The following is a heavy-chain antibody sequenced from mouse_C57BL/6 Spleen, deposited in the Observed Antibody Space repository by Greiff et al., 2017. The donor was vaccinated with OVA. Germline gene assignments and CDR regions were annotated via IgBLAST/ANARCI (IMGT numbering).Heavy chain of an antibody. Sequence: QVQLKESGPGLVQPSQSLSITCTVSGFSLTSYGVHWVRQSPGKGLEWLGVIWRGGSTDYNAAFMSRLGITKDNSKSQVFFKMSSLQADDTAIYYCAKPGSRGDFDYWGQGTTLTVSS. D-gene: IGHD1-1*01. CDR2: IWRGGST. V-gene: IGHV2-5*01. J-gene: IGHJ2*01. CDR3: AKPGSRGDFDY. CDR1: GFSLTSYG.